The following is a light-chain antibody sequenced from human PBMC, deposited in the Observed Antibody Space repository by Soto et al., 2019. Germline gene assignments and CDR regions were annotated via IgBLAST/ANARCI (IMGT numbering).Light chain of an antibody. CDR3: QQYNSWT. CDR2: DAS. Sequence: DIQMTQSPSTLSASVGDRVTITCRASQSISSWLAWYQQKPGKAPKLLIYDASSLESGVPSRFSGSGSGTEFTLTISSLQPDDFATYYCQQYNSWTFGQGNKVDIK. CDR1: QSISSW. J-gene: IGKJ1*01. V-gene: IGKV1-5*01.